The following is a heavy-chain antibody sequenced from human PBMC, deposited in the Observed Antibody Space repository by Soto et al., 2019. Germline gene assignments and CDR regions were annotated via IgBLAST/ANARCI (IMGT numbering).Heavy chain of an antibody. D-gene: IGHD6-13*01. CDR3: AREPLAAGAGYFDY. CDR2: ISWDGGST. V-gene: IGHV3-43D*04. J-gene: IGHJ4*02. CDR1: GFTFDDYA. Sequence: LRLSCAASGFTFDDYAMHWVRQAPGKGLEWVSLISWDGGSTYYADSVKGRFTISRDNSKNSLYLQMNSLRAEDTALYYCAREPLAAGAGYFDYWGQGTLVTVS.